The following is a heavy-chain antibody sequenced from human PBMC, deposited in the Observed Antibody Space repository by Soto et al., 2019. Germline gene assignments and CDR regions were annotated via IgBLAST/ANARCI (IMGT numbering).Heavy chain of an antibody. Sequence: SETLSFTCTVSGGSISDGAYYWSWIRQPPGKGLEWIGHIYDSGNTYNNPSLKSRLTISVDTSKNHFSLNLNSVTAADTAVYYCASGLSGDKVDQWGQGTLVTVSS. J-gene: IGHJ4*02. CDR3: ASGLSGDKVDQ. V-gene: IGHV4-30-4*01. D-gene: IGHD2-21*01. CDR1: GGSISDGAYY. CDR2: IYDSGNT.